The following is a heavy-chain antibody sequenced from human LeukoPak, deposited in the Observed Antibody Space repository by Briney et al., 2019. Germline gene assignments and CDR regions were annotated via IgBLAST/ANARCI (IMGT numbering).Heavy chain of an antibody. V-gene: IGHV3-23*01. CDR2: ISSSGGST. Sequence: GGSLRLSCAASGFTFSSYAMNWVRQAPGKGLEWVSHISSSGGSTYYAGSVKGRFTISRDNSKNTPYLQMNSLRAEDTAVYYCAKALTGTKAFDIWGQGTMVTVSS. D-gene: IGHD1-20*01. CDR3: AKALTGTKAFDI. CDR1: GFTFSSYA. J-gene: IGHJ3*02.